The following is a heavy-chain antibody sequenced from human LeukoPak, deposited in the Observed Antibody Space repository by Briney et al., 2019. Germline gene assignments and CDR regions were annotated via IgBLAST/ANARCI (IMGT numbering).Heavy chain of an antibody. V-gene: IGHV4-4*02. CDR1: GGSISSSNW. CDR2: IYYSGST. Sequence: SGTLSLTCAVSGGSISSSNWWSWVRQPPGKGLEWIGYIYYSGSTNYNPSLKSRVTISVDTSKNQFSLKLSSVTAADTAVYYCARPQGDYYYYMDVWGKGTTVTVSS. J-gene: IGHJ6*03. D-gene: IGHD1-26*01. CDR3: ARPQGDYYYYMDV.